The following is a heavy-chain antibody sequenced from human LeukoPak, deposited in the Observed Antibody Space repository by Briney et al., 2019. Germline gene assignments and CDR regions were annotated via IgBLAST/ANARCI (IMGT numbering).Heavy chain of an antibody. CDR3: ATVRGDSARYYYYYYMDV. CDR1: GGSISSSSYY. D-gene: IGHD4-17*01. V-gene: IGHV4-39*07. CDR2: IYYSGST. Sequence: SETLSLTCTVSGGSISSSSYYWGWIRQPPGKGLERIGSIYYSGSTYYNPSLKSRVTISVDTSKNQFSLKLSSVTAADTAVYYCATVRGDSARYYYYYYMDVWGKGTTVTVSS. J-gene: IGHJ6*03.